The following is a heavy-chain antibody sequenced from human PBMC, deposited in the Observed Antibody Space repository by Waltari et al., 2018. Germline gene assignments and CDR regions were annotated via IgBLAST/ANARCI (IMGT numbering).Heavy chain of an antibody. CDR2: INPKNGDT. Sequence: QVQLVQSGTEVKKPGASVKVSCQASGYSFTDYYVHWVRQTPGQGLEWLGWINPKNGDTSYAQNFLGRVTMTRDTSINTVYMDLSGLRSDDTAVFYCARDPGPIVGAPDYWGQGTLVTVSS. CDR1: GYSFTDYY. D-gene: IGHD1-26*01. J-gene: IGHJ4*02. CDR3: ARDPGPIVGAPDY. V-gene: IGHV1-2*02.